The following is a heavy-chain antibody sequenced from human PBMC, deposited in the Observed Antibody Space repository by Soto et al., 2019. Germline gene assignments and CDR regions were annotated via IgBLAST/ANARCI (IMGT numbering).Heavy chain of an antibody. CDR1: GGSFSGYY. J-gene: IGHJ4*02. CDR3: ARGEPVNEYCSSTSCSAGY. D-gene: IGHD2-2*01. CDR2: INHSGST. Sequence: QVQLQQWGAGLLKPSETLSLTCAVYGGSFSGYYWSWIRQPPGKGLEWIGEINHSGSTNYNPSLKSRVTISVDTSKNQFSLTLSSVTAADTAVYYCARGEPVNEYCSSTSCSAGYWGQGTLVTVSS. V-gene: IGHV4-34*01.